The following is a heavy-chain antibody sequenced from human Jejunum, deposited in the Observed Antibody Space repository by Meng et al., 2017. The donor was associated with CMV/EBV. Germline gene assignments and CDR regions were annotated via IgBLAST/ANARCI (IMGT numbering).Heavy chain of an antibody. CDR1: GFTFSSYW. CDR2: IKQDGSEK. D-gene: IGHD1-14*01. CDR3: ARDHRGRPHDY. J-gene: IGHJ4*02. V-gene: IGHV3-7*01. Sequence: CATSGFTFSSYWMSWVRQAQGKGLEWVANIKQDGSEKYYVDSVKGRFTISRDNAKNSLYLQMNSLRAEDTAVYYCARDHRGRPHDYWGQGTLVTVSS.